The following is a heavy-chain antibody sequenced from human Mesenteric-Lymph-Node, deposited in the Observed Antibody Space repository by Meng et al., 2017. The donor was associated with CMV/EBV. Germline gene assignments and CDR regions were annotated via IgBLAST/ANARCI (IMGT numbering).Heavy chain of an antibody. Sequence: SVKVSCKASGGTFSSYAISWVRQAPGQGLEWMGGIIPILGIANYAQKFQGRVTITADKSTSTAYMELSSLRSEDTAVYYCARNSLRGYSYGWSSLFDYWGQGTLVTVSS. V-gene: IGHV1-69*10. D-gene: IGHD5-18*01. J-gene: IGHJ4*02. CDR3: ARNSLRGYSYGWSSLFDY. CDR2: IIPILGIA. CDR1: GGTFSSYA.